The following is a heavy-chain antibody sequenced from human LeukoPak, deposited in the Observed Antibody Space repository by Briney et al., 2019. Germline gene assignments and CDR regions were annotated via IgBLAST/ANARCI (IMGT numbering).Heavy chain of an antibody. CDR1: GFTFNKFG. CDR2: VRYDGTSK. CDR3: AKDSYFEDL. D-gene: IGHD3-9*01. J-gene: IGHJ4*02. Sequence: GGSLRLSCAASGFTFNKFGIHWVRQAPGKGLQWVAFVRYDGTSKYYADSVKGRFTISRDNSKTTVYLQMNSLRVEDTAVYYCAKDSYFEDLWGQGTLVTVSS. V-gene: IGHV3-30*02.